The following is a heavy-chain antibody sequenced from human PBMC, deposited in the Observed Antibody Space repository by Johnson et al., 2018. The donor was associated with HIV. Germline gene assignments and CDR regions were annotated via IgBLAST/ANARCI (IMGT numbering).Heavy chain of an antibody. D-gene: IGHD5-24*01. CDR1: GFTFDDYG. J-gene: IGHJ3*02. CDR2: IPYDGSKT. Sequence: QVQLVESGGGVVRPGESLRLSCAASGFTFDDYGMSWVRQVPGKGLEWVAFIPYDGSKTYYGDSVKGRFTISRDKSKNTLYLQLNSLRAEDTAVYNCAREREGSQAMDAFDIWGQGTMVTVSS. V-gene: IGHV3-30*02. CDR3: AREREGSQAMDAFDI.